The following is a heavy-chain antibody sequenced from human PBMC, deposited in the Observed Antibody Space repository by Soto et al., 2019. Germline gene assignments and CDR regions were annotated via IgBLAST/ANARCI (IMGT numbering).Heavy chain of an antibody. CDR1: GVSITPYF. CDR3: ARHFDVDPSLDHYYFDL. D-gene: IGHD3-9*01. J-gene: IGHJ2*01. CDR2: IYASGRT. V-gene: IGHV4-4*07. Sequence: SETLSLTCIFSGVSITPYFCRWIRQPAGEAPEWLGHIYASGRTTYNPSLKSRVTMFVSQTQVSLRLTSVTAADTAVYYCARHFDVDPSLDHYYFDLWGRGALVTVSS.